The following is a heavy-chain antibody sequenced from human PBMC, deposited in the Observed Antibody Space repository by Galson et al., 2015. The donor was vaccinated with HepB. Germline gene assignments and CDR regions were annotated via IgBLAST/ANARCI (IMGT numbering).Heavy chain of an antibody. V-gene: IGHV3-30*18. J-gene: IGHJ4*02. CDR1: GFTFSSYG. CDR3: ANDYASWPYYFDY. CDR2: ISYDGSNK. D-gene: IGHD2-2*01. Sequence: SLRLSCAASGFTFSSYGMHWVRQAPGKGLEWVAVISYDGSNKYYADSVKGRFTISRDNSKNTLYLQMNSLRAEDTAVYYCANDYASWPYYFDYWGQGTLVTVSS.